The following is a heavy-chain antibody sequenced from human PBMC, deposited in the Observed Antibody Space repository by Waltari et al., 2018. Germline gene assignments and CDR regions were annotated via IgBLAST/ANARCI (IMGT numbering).Heavy chain of an antibody. CDR2: IKQDGSEE. CDR1: GFTFSSYF. CDR3: ARYGRPIYYMDV. V-gene: IGHV3-7*04. Sequence: EVQLVESGGGLVQPGGSLRLSCVASGFTFSSYFMSWLRQAPGKGLGWVANIKQDGSEEYYVDSVKGPFTISRDNAENSLSLQMNSLRAEDTAVYYCARYGRPIYYMDVWGKGTTVTVSS. D-gene: IGHD3-10*01. J-gene: IGHJ6*03.